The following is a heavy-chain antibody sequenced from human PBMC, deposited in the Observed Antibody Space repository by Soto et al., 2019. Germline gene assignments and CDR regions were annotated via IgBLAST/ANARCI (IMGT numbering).Heavy chain of an antibody. CDR1: GFTFSTYW. V-gene: IGHV3-7*01. D-gene: IGHD1-20*01. J-gene: IGHJ3*02. CDR3: ARVLTGTTSGAFDI. Sequence: EVQLVESGGGLVQPGGSLRLSCAASGFTFSTYWMSWVRQAPGKGLEWVANIKQDGSDKYYVDSVKGRFTISRDNAKNSLYLQMNSLRAEDTAVYYCARVLTGTTSGAFDIWGQGTMVTVSS. CDR2: IKQDGSDK.